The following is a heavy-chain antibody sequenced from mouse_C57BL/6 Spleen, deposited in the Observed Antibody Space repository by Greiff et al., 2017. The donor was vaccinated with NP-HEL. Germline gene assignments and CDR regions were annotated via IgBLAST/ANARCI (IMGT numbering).Heavy chain of an antibody. CDR1: GYTFTSYW. Sequence: VQLQQPGAELVRPGSSVKLSCKASGYTFTSYWMDWVKQRPGQGLEWIGNIYPSDSATHYNQKFKDKATLTVDKSSSTAYMQLSSLTSEDSAVYYCARYDYDRLYFDYWGQGTTLTVSS. CDR2: IYPSDSAT. D-gene: IGHD2-4*01. J-gene: IGHJ2*01. CDR3: ARYDYDRLYFDY. V-gene: IGHV1-61*01.